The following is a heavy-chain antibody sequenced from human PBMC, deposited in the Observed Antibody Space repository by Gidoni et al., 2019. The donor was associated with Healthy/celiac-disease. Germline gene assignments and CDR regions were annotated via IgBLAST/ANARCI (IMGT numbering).Heavy chain of an antibody. J-gene: IGHJ2*01. CDR1: GFTFSSYW. Sequence: EVQLVESGGGLVQPGGSLRLSCADSGFTFSSYWRSGVRQAPGKGLEWVSNIKQEGSEKYYVDSVKGRFTISRDNAKNSLYLQMNSLRAEDTAVYYCARDSPQWLVPGPNWYFDLWGRGTLVTVSS. D-gene: IGHD6-19*01. CDR2: IKQEGSEK. V-gene: IGHV3-7*03. CDR3: ARDSPQWLVPGPNWYFDL.